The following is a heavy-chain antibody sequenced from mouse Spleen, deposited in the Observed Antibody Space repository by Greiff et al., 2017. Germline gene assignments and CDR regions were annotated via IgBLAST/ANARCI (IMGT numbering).Heavy chain of an antibody. D-gene: IGHD1-1*01. Sequence: EVQLVESGGGFVKLGGSLKLSCAASGFTFSSYAMSWVRQTPEKRLEWVATISSGGGNTYYPDSVKGRFTISRDNAKNTLYLQMSSLKSEDTAMYYCARRYYGSSYYFDYWGQGTTLTVSS. J-gene: IGHJ2*01. CDR3: ARRYYGSSYYFDY. CDR1: GFTFSSYA. CDR2: ISSGGGNT. V-gene: IGHV5-9-3*01.